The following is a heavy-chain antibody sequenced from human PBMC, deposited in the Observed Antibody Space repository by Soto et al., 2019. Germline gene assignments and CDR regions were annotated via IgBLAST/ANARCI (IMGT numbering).Heavy chain of an antibody. CDR2: ISVHNGYT. D-gene: IGHD1-1*01. CDR1: GYSFSSYG. V-gene: IGHV1-18*01. Sequence: QVQLAQSGAEVKKPGASVTVSCKASGYSFSSYGISWVRQAPGQGLEWVGWISVHNGYTKYATDLQGRVTMTTDTSTSTAYMELRSLRSDDSAVYFCARLEHNFGPHDYWGQGTLVTVTS. J-gene: IGHJ4*02. CDR3: ARLEHNFGPHDY.